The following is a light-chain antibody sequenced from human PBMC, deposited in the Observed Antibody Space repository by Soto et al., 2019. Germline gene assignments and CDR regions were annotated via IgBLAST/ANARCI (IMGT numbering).Light chain of an antibody. V-gene: IGKV1-9*01. J-gene: IGKJ1*01. Sequence: DIPLTQSPSFLSASVGDRVTITCRASQGISSYLAWYQQKPGKAPKLLIYAASTLQSGVPSRFSGSGSGTEFTLTISSLQPEDFATYYCQHLNSYPTFGQGTKVEIK. CDR1: QGISSY. CDR3: QHLNSYPT. CDR2: AAS.